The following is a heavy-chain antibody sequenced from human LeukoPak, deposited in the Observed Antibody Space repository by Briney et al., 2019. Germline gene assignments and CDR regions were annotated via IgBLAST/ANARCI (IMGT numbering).Heavy chain of an antibody. V-gene: IGHV3-30*02. CDR2: IRYDGSNK. CDR1: GFTFSTYG. D-gene: IGHD1-1*01. J-gene: IGHJ4*02. Sequence: GGSLRLSCGASGFTFSTYGMHWVRQAPGKGMEWVGFIRYDGSNKYYADYVKGRFTISRHNSKNTLYLQMNSLRAEDTAVYFCAKDKDPWKSTSISDFDYWRQGTLVTVSS. CDR3: AKDKDPWKSTSISDFDY.